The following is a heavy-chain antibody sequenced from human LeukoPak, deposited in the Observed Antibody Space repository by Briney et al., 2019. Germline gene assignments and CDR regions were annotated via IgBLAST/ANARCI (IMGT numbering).Heavy chain of an antibody. V-gene: IGHV1-18*01. CDR3: ARGFPPRRNYDSNGCYSYCFDY. CDR2: ISGYNGNT. D-gene: IGHD3-22*01. Sequence: ASVKVSCKASGYTFTNYGISWVRQAPGQGLEWMGWISGYNGNTKYAQKFQGRVTMTTDTSTSTAYMELSSLRSDDTAVYYCARGFPPRRNYDSNGCYSYCFDYWGQGTLVTVSS. CDR1: GYTFTNYG. J-gene: IGHJ4*02.